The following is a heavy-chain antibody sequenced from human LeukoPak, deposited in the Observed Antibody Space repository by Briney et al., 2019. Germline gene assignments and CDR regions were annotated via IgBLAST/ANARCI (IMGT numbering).Heavy chain of an antibody. CDR3: ATQDVFDAFDI. CDR1: GGTFSSYA. CDR2: INPSGGST. J-gene: IGHJ3*02. V-gene: IGHV1-46*01. Sequence: ASVKVSCKASGGTFSSYAISWARQAPGQGLEWMGIINPSGGSTSYAQKFQGRVTMTRDTSTSTVYMELSSLRSEDTAVYYCATQDVFDAFDIWGQGTMVTVSS. D-gene: IGHD2-15*01.